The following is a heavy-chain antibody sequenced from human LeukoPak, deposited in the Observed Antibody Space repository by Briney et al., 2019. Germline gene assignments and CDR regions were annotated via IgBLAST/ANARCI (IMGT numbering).Heavy chain of an antibody. Sequence: SETLSLTCAVYGGSFSGYYWSWIRQPPGKGLEWTGEINHSGSTNYNPSLKSRVTISVDTSKNQFSLKLSSVTAADTAVYYCARATRDGYNLDWGQGTLVTVSS. CDR1: GGSFSGYY. CDR2: INHSGST. J-gene: IGHJ4*02. CDR3: ARATRDGYNLD. V-gene: IGHV4-34*01. D-gene: IGHD5-24*01.